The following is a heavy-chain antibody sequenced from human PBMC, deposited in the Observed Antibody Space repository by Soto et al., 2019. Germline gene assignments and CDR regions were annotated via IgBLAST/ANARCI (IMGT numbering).Heavy chain of an antibody. CDR2: IYYSGYT. D-gene: IGHD1-26*01. CDR1: GASMTNYY. CDR3: ARGFRGSNYYPHFDY. Sequence: ASYTLSLTCTVCGASMTNYYWGWLRQAPGKALEWIGYIYYSGYTYYNPSLKSPVTISIDTSKNQFSLHLTSVTAADTAVYYCARGFRGSNYYPHFDYWGQGALVPVSS. V-gene: IGHV4-59*01. J-gene: IGHJ4*02.